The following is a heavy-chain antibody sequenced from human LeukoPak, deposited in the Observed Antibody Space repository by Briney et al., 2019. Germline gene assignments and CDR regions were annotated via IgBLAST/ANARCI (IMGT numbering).Heavy chain of an antibody. Sequence: GGSLRLSCAASGFTFSSYSMNWVRQAPGKGLEWVSYISSSSGTIYYADSVKGRFTISRDNAKNSLYLQMNSLRAEDTAVYYCARDLSATVTTYWGQGTLVTVSS. CDR2: ISSSSGTI. CDR3: ARDLSATVTTY. J-gene: IGHJ4*02. CDR1: GFTFSSYS. D-gene: IGHD4-17*01. V-gene: IGHV3-48*01.